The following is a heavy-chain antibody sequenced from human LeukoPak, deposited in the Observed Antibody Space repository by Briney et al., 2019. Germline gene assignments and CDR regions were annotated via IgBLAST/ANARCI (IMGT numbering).Heavy chain of an antibody. J-gene: IGHJ4*02. V-gene: IGHV3-23*01. D-gene: IGHD3-10*01. CDR2: ISGSGGST. CDR1: GFTFSSYA. CDR3: AKGYGSGSYYDY. Sequence: GGSLRLSCAASGFTFSSYAMSWVRQAPGKGLEWVSAISGSGGSTYYADSVKGRFTISRDNSKNTLYLQMISLRAEDTAVYYCAKGYGSGSYYDYWGQGTLVTVSS.